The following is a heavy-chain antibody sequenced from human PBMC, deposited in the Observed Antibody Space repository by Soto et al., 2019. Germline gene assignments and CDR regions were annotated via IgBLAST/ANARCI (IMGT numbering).Heavy chain of an antibody. V-gene: IGHV1-46*03. CDR1: GYTFTSYY. CDR2: INPSGGST. D-gene: IGHD2-2*01. Sequence: ASVKVSCKASGYTFTSYYMHWVRQAPGQGLEWMGIINPSGGSTSYAQKFQGRVTMTRDTSTSTVYMELSSLRSEDTAVYYCAREIVVVPAAMLGHYYMDVWGKGTTVTVSS. J-gene: IGHJ6*03. CDR3: AREIVVVPAAMLGHYYMDV.